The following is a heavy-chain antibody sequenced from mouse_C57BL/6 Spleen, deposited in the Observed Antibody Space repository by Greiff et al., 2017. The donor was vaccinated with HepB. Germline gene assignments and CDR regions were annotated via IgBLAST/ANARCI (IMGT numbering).Heavy chain of an antibody. Sequence: LPQSGPELVKPGASVKISCQASGYSFTYYHLNWVKQSNGKSREWIGVINPHYGTTSYNPKFKGKATLTVDQSSSTAYMQLNSLTSEDSAVYYCATGEWLRGEYFDYWGQGTTLTVSS. CDR1: GYSFTYYH. J-gene: IGHJ2*01. CDR2: INPHYGTT. CDR3: ATGEWLRGEYFDY. V-gene: IGHV1-39*01. D-gene: IGHD2-2*01.